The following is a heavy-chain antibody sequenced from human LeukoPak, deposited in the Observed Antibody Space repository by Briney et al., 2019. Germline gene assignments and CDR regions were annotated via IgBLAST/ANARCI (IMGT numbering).Heavy chain of an antibody. Sequence: GGSLRLSCAASGFTFSDYYMSWIRQAPGKGLEWISYISPRSNTIYYADSVKGRFTISRDNDKNSLYLQMNSLRAEDTTVYYCARRIYYDNSGYRYWGQGTLVTVSS. CDR1: GFTFSDYY. J-gene: IGHJ4*02. D-gene: IGHD3-22*01. CDR3: ARRIYYDNSGYRY. CDR2: ISPRSNTI. V-gene: IGHV3-11*04.